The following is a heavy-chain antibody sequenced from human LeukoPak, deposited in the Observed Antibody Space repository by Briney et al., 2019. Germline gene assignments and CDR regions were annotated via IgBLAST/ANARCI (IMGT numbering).Heavy chain of an antibody. CDR1: GFTFSSYA. D-gene: IGHD3-3*01. CDR2: ISGSGGST. J-gene: IGHJ5*02. Sequence: AGGSLRLSCAASGFTFSSYAMSWVRQAPGKGLEWVSAISGSGGSTYYADSVKGRFTISRDSSKNTLYLQMNSLRAEDTAVYYCAKLWYYDFWSGPNWFDPWGQGTLVTVSS. CDR3: AKLWYYDFWSGPNWFDP. V-gene: IGHV3-23*01.